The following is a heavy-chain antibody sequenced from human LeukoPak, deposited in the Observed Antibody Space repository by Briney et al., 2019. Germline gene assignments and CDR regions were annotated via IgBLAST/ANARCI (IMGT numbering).Heavy chain of an antibody. CDR2: IYYSGST. D-gene: IGHD6-19*01. J-gene: IGHJ4*02. CDR3: ARHRNRVLNPIAVAGRAFFAY. V-gene: IGHV4-39*01. Sequence: SETLSLTCTVSGGSISSSSYYWGWIRQPPGKGLEWSGSIYYSGSTYYNPSLKSRVTISVDTSKNEFSLKLSSVTAADTAVYYCARHRNRVLNPIAVAGRAFFAYWGQGPLVTVSS. CDR1: GGSISSSSYY.